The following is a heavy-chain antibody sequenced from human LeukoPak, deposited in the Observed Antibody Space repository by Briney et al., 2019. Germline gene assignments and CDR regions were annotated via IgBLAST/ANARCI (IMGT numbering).Heavy chain of an antibody. J-gene: IGHJ6*03. V-gene: IGHV4-34*01. CDR3: ARSPVEQLGLYYYYYMDV. CDR2: INHSGST. D-gene: IGHD6-6*01. Sequence: SETLSLTCAVYGGSFTDYFLSWIRQPPGKGLEWLGEINHSGSTNYNPSLKSRVTISVDTSKNQFSLKLSSVTAADTAVYYCARSPVEQLGLYYYYYMDVWGKGTTVTVSS. CDR1: GGSFTDYF.